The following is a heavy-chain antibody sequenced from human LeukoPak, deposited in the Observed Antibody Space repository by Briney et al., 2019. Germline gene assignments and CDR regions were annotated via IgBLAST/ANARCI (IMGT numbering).Heavy chain of an antibody. CDR3: ARVDYYYYGMDV. V-gene: IGHV3-53*04. Sequence: GGSLRLSCAASGVTLSRKYMSGLRQAPGKGLGWVSVIYSGGSTYYADSVKGRFTISRHNSKNTLYLQMNSLRAEDTAVYYCARVDYYYYGMDVWGQGTTVTVSS. CDR1: GVTLSRKY. CDR2: IYSGGST. J-gene: IGHJ6*02.